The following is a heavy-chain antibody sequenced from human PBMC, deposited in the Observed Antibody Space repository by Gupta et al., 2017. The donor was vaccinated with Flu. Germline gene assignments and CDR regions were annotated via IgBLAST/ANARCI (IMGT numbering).Heavy chain of an antibody. J-gene: IGHJ4*02. Sequence: RFTISWDNAKNSLYLQMNSLRAEDTAVYYCARAFLEWYPIDYWGQGTLVTVSS. CDR3: ARAFLEWYPIDY. D-gene: IGHD3-3*01. V-gene: IGHV3-11*01.